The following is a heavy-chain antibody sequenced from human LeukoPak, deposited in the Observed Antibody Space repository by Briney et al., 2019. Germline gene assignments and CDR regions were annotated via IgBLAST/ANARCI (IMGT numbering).Heavy chain of an antibody. V-gene: IGHV4-59*01. CDR3: ARAGYSSGWSSPFRWFDP. D-gene: IGHD6-19*01. Sequence: ASETLSLTCTVSGGSISSYYWSWIRQPPGKGLEWIGYIYYSGSTNYNPSLKSRVTISVDTSKNQFSLKLSSVTAADTAVYYCARAGYSSGWSSPFRWFDPWGQGTLVTVSS. J-gene: IGHJ5*02. CDR1: GGSISSYY. CDR2: IYYSGST.